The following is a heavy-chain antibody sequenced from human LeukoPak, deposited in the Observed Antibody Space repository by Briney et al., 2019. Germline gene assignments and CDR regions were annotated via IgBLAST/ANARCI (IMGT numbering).Heavy chain of an antibody. J-gene: IGHJ4*02. Sequence: SETLSLTCTVSGVSISSGGYYWSWIRQHPGKGLEWIGYIYYSGSTYYNPSLKSRVTISVDTSKNQFSLKLSSVTAADTAVYYCARDRDGDYYFDYWGQGTLVTVSS. CDR2: IYYSGST. V-gene: IGHV4-31*03. D-gene: IGHD4-17*01. CDR1: GVSISSGGYY. CDR3: ARDRDGDYYFDY.